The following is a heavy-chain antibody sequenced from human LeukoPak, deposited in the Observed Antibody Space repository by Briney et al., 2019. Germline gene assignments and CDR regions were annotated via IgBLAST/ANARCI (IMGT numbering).Heavy chain of an antibody. V-gene: IGHV4-34*01. CDR1: GGSFSGYC. J-gene: IGHJ4*02. D-gene: IGHD3-10*01. Sequence: SETLSLTCAVYGGSFSGYCWSWIRQPPGKGLEWIGEINHSGSTNYNPSLKSRVTISVDTSKNQCSLKLSSVTAADTAVYYCAGEITMVRVLGYWGQGTLVTVSS. CDR2: INHSGST. CDR3: AGEITMVRVLGY.